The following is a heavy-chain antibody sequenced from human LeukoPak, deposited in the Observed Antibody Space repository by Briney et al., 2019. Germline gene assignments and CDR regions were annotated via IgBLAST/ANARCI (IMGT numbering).Heavy chain of an antibody. CDR1: GYTFPSYD. V-gene: IGHV1-8*01. D-gene: IGHD6-19*01. Sequence: ASVKVSCLASGYTFPSYDINWVRQAAGRGLEWMGGRTPNRAHTGYAETLHGRATMTRNTSISTAYMELSSLRTEDTAVSDCAREVDISGWYVQDYWGQGTLVTLSS. J-gene: IGHJ4*02. CDR2: RTPNRAHT. CDR3: AREVDISGWYVQDY.